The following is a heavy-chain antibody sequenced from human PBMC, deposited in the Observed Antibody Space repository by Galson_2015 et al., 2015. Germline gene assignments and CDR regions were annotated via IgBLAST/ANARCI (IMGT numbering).Heavy chain of an antibody. D-gene: IGHD3-9*01. Sequence: SLRLSCAASGFTFGDYAMSWFRQAPGKGLEWVGFIRSKAYGGTTEYAASVKGRFTISRDDSKSIAYLQMNSLKTEDTAVYYCTRDALGWDILTRNYYYYMDVWGKGTTVTVSS. J-gene: IGHJ6*03. CDR3: TRDALGWDILTRNYYYYMDV. V-gene: IGHV3-49*03. CDR1: GFTFGDYA. CDR2: IRSKAYGGTT.